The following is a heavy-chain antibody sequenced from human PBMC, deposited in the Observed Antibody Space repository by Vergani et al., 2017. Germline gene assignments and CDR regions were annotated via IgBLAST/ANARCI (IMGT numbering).Heavy chain of an antibody. D-gene: IGHD3-10*01. Sequence: ELQLLESGGGLVQPGGSLRLSCAASGFTFSSYAMSWVRQAPGKGLEWVSAISGSGGSTYYADSVKGRFTISRDNSKNTLYLQMNSLRAEDTAVYYCAKGDGNYYGSGSYYDYFDYWGQGTLVTVSS. CDR2: ISGSGGST. CDR1: GFTFSSYA. V-gene: IGHV3-23*01. CDR3: AKGDGNYYGSGSYYDYFDY. J-gene: IGHJ4*02.